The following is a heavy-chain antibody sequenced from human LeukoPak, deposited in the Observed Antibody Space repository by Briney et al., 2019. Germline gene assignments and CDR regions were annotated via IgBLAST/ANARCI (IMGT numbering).Heavy chain of an antibody. Sequence: ASVKVSCKASGGTFSSYAISWVRQAPEQGLEWMGGIIPIFGTANYAQKFQGRVTITADESTSTAYMELSSLRSEDTAVYYCARGPIRLGELSSYFDYWGQGTLVTVSS. D-gene: IGHD3-16*02. CDR2: IIPIFGTA. CDR1: GGTFSSYA. CDR3: ARGPIRLGELSSYFDY. J-gene: IGHJ4*02. V-gene: IGHV1-69*13.